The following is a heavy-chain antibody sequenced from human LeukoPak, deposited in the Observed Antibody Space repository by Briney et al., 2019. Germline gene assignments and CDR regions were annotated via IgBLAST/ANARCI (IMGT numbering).Heavy chain of an antibody. D-gene: IGHD2-2*01. CDR3: AREYCSSSSCFHYSYYYFMDV. J-gene: IGHJ6*04. Sequence: PSETLSLTCTVSAGSISNYYWSWIRQPAGKGREWIGRIYTRGSTNYNPSLESRVTMSVDTSKNQFSLKLTSVTAADTAVYYCAREYCSSSSCFHYSYYYFMDVWGKGTKVTVSS. V-gene: IGHV4-4*07. CDR1: AGSISNYY. CDR2: IYTRGST.